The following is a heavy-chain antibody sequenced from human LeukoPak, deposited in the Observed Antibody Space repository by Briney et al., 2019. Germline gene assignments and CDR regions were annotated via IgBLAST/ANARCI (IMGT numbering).Heavy chain of an antibody. Sequence: GGSLRLSCAASGFTFSSYAMSWVRQAPGKGLEWVSAISGSGGSTYYADSVKGRFTISRDNAKNTLYLQMNSLRAEDTAVYYCARDTDTVTAILDYWGQGTLVTVSS. CDR1: GFTFSSYA. D-gene: IGHD4-17*01. V-gene: IGHV3-23*01. CDR3: ARDTDTVTAILDY. CDR2: ISGSGGST. J-gene: IGHJ4*02.